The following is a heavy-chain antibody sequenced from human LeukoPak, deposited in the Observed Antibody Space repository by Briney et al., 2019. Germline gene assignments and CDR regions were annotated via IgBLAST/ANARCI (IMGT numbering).Heavy chain of an antibody. CDR3: ANLNAPYWGNFDY. V-gene: IGHV3-23*01. J-gene: IGHJ4*02. Sequence: GGSLRLSCAASGFTFSSYAMSWVRQAPGKGLEWVSAISGSGGSTYYADSVKGRFTISRDNSKNTLYLQMNSLRAEDTAVYYCANLNAPYWGNFDYWGQGTLVTVSS. CDR2: ISGSGGST. D-gene: IGHD3-16*01. CDR1: GFTFSSYA.